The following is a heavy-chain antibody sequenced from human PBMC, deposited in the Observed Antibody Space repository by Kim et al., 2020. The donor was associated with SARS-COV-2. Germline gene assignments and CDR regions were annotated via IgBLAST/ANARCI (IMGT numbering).Heavy chain of an antibody. J-gene: IGHJ4*02. CDR1: GYTFTSYD. D-gene: IGHD4-17*01. V-gene: IGHV1-8*01. Sequence: ASVKVSCKASGYTFTSYDINWVRQATGQGLEWMGWMNPNSGNTGYAQKFQGRVTMTRNTSISTAYMELSSLRSEDTAVYYCARGRKGLGESDYWGQGTLVTVSS. CDR2: MNPNSGNT. CDR3: ARGRKGLGESDY.